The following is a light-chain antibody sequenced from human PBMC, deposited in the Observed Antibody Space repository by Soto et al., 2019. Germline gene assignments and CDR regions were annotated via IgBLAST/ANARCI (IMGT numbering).Light chain of an antibody. CDR2: GAS. V-gene: IGKV3-20*01. CDR3: QQFESSVT. J-gene: IGKJ1*01. Sequence: EIVLTQSPGSLSLSPGERATLSCRASQSVSSTFFAWYQQRPGQAPRLLMYGASSRATGIPERFSGSGSGTDFTLTISRLEPEDFGVDYWQQFESSVTFGQGTNEEI. CDR1: QSVSSTF.